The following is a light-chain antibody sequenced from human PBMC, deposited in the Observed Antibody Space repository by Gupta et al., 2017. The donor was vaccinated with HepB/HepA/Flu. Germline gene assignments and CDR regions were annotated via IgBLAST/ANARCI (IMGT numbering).Light chain of an antibody. CDR3: QHRSCWPSLT. V-gene: IGKV3-11*01. CDR2: DAS. J-gene: IGKJ4*01. Sequence: EIVFTQSPATLSLSPGERATLSCRASQSVSSYLAWYQQKAGQAPRLLIYDASNRATGIPARFSGSGYGTDLTLTISIRELEAFAVYYCQHRSCWPSLTFGRGSKVEIK. CDR1: QSVSSY.